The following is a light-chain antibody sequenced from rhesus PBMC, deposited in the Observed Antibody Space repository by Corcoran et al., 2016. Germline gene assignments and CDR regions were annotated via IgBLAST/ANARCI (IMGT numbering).Light chain of an antibody. CDR3: SSYSTISTYV. Sequence: AAPTQYPSVSGSPGQSVTISCTGTNSDIGGYNRVSWYQQHPGKAPKLMIYEVSKRPSGVSDRFSGSQSGNTASLTISGLHAEADAYYDCSSYSTISTYVFGRGTKLTVL. CDR1: NSDIGGYNR. CDR2: EVS. V-gene: IGLV2-13*03. J-gene: IGLJ6*01.